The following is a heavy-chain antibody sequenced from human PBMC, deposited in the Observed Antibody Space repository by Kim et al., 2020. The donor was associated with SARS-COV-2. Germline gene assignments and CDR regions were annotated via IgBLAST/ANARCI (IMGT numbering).Heavy chain of an antibody. CDR1: GFTFSSYA. Sequence: GGSLRLSCAASGFTFSSYAMSWVRQAPGKGLEWVSAISGSGGSTYYADSVKGRFTISRDNSKNTLYLQMNSLRAEDTAVYYCAKDFGSYYYDSSGTLGDYWGKGTLVTVSS. CDR2: ISGSGGST. V-gene: IGHV3-23*01. J-gene: IGHJ4*02. CDR3: AKDFGSYYYDSSGTLGDY. D-gene: IGHD3-22*01.